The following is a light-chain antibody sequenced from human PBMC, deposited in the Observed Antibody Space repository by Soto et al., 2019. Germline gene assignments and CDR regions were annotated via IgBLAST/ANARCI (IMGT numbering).Light chain of an antibody. Sequence: EIVLTQSPGTLSLSPGERATLSCRASLSVSSSYLAWYQQKPGQAPRLLIYGASSRATGIPDRFSGSGSGTNFTLTISRLEPDDFAVYYCQQYRGTFGQGTKVEIK. J-gene: IGKJ1*01. CDR3: QQYRGT. CDR1: LSVSSSY. V-gene: IGKV3-20*01. CDR2: GAS.